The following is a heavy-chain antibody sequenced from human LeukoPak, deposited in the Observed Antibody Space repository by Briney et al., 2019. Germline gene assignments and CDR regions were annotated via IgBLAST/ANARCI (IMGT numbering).Heavy chain of an antibody. CDR3: ARHGYYYDTGLYFPHY. J-gene: IGHJ4*02. CDR1: GFIFSNTW. Sequence: WGSLRLSRAASGFIFSNTWMPWVRQTPGKGLEWMGIIYPGDSDTRYSPSFQGQVTISADKSINTAYLQWSSLKASDTAMYYCARHGYYYDTGLYFPHYWGQGTLVTVSS. V-gene: IGHV5-51*01. D-gene: IGHD3-22*01. CDR2: IYPGDSDT.